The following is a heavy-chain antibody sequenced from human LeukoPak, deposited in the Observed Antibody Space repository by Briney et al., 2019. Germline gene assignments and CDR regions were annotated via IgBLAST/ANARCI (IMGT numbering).Heavy chain of an antibody. CDR3: ARTANYGDYTDNWFDP. CDR2: INPNSGGT. CDR1: GYTFTGYY. J-gene: IGHJ5*02. V-gene: IGHV1-2*02. D-gene: IGHD4-17*01. Sequence: ASVKVSCKASGYTFTGYYMHWVRQAPGQGLEWMGWINPNSGGTNYAQKFQGRVTMTRDTSISTAYMELSRLRSDDTAVYYCARTANYGDYTDNWFDPWGQGTLATVSS.